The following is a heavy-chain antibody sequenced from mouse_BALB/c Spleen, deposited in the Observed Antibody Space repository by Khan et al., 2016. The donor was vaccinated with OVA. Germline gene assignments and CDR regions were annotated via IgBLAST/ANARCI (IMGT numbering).Heavy chain of an antibody. D-gene: IGHD2-1*01. Sequence: EVELVESGGGLVKPGGSLKLSCAASGFTFSTYAMSWVRQTPEKRLEWVVTISSYGDYTYYPDNVTGRFTISRDNAKNTLYLQMSSLRSEDTAMYYCARSPYGNFAYWGQGTLVTGSA. CDR1: GFTFSTYA. CDR3: ARSPYGNFAY. V-gene: IGHV5-9-3*01. CDR2: ISSYGDYT. J-gene: IGHJ3*01.